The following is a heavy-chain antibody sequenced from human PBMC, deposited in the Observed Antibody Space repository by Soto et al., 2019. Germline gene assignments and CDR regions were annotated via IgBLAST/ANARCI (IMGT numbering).Heavy chain of an antibody. CDR2: IYSGGGT. J-gene: IGHJ4*02. D-gene: IGHD4-17*01. CDR3: ATRMTTAPY. Sequence: PEGSLRLSCAASVFIVSNNYMSWVRQAPGKGLEWVSHIYSGGGTDYAESVKGRFTISRDNSKNTLYLQMNSLKAEDTAIYYCATRMTTAPYWGQGTVVTVSS. CDR1: VFIVSNNY. V-gene: IGHV3-66*01.